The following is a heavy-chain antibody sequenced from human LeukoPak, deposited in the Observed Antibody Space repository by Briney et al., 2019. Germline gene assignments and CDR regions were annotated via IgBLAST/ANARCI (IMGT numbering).Heavy chain of an antibody. CDR3: ARESHTAMGFDY. J-gene: IGHJ4*02. D-gene: IGHD5-18*01. Sequence: GGSLRLSCAASGFTFSSYWKSWVRQAPGKGLEWVANIKQDGSEKYYVDSVKGRFTISRDNAKNSLYLQMNSLRAEDTAVYYCARESHTAMGFDYWGQGTLVTVSS. CDR2: IKQDGSEK. V-gene: IGHV3-7*01. CDR1: GFTFSSYW.